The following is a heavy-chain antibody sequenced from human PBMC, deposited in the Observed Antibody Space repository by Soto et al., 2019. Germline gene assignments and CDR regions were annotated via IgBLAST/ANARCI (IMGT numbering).Heavy chain of an antibody. D-gene: IGHD2-21*02. CDR2: INAGNGNT. V-gene: IGHV1-3*01. CDR3: ARSIVVVTALDY. CDR1: GYTFTSYA. Sequence: ASVKVSCKSSGYTFTSYAMHWVRQAPGQRLEWMGWINAGNGNTKYSQKFQGRVTITRDTSASTAYMELSSLRSEDTAVYYCARSIVVVTALDYWGQGTLVTVS. J-gene: IGHJ4*02.